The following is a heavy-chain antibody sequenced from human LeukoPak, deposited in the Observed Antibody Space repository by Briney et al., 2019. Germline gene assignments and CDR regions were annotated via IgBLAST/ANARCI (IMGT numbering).Heavy chain of an antibody. V-gene: IGHV1-46*01. CDR1: GYTFTSYY. D-gene: IGHD3-22*01. Sequence: ASAKVSCKASGYTFTSYYMHWVRQAPGQGLDWMGILNPSGGSTSYAQKFQGRVTMTRDMSTSTVYMELSSLRSEDTAVYYCARGGYYASSGYYRRVGGEDYWGQGTPVTVSS. CDR3: ARGGYYASSGYYRRVGGEDY. J-gene: IGHJ4*02. CDR2: LNPSGGST.